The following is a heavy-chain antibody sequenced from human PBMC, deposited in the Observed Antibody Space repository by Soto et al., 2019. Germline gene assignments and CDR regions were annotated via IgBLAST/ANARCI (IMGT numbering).Heavy chain of an antibody. J-gene: IGHJ4*02. CDR1: GFTFSSYA. CDR3: AKVPIVVVPPRLFGY. CDR2: ISGSGCST. Sequence: EVQLLESGGGLVQPGGSLRLSCAASGFTFSSYAMSWVRQAPGKGLEWVSAISGSGCSTYYADAVEGRFTISRDNSKNTLYLQMNSLRAEDTAVYYCAKVPIVVVPPRLFGYWGQGTLVTVSS. D-gene: IGHD3-22*01. V-gene: IGHV3-23*01.